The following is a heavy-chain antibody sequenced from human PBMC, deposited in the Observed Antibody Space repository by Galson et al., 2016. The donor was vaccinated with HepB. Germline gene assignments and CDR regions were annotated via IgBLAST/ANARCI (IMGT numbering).Heavy chain of an antibody. CDR1: GYTFTSYY. CDR3: ARAVARYSYAAD. D-gene: IGHD3-16*01. J-gene: IGHJ4*02. Sequence: SVKVSCKASGYTFTSYYMLWVRQAPGQGLEWMGIINPSGGSTSYAQMFQDRVTMTRDASTRTVYMELSSLKSEDTAVYYCARAVARYSYAADWGQGTLVTASS. V-gene: IGHV1-46*01. CDR2: INPSGGST.